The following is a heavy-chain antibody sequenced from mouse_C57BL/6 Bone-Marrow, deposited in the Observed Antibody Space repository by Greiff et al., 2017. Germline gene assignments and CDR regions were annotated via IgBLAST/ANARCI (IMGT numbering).Heavy chain of an antibody. D-gene: IGHD1-1*01. CDR2: IDPSDSET. Sequence: QVQLQQPGAELVRPGSSVKLSCKASGYTFTSYWMHWVKQRPIQGLEWIGNIDPSDSETHYNQKFKDKATLTVDKSSSTAYMQLSSLTSEDSAVYYCARLGGSSYYFDYWGQGTTLTVSS. CDR3: ARLGGSSYYFDY. V-gene: IGHV1-52*01. J-gene: IGHJ2*01. CDR1: GYTFTSYW.